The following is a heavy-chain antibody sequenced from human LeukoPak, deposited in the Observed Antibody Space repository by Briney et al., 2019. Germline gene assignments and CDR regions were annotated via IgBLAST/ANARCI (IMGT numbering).Heavy chain of an antibody. CDR1: GGTFSSYA. J-gene: IGHJ4*02. D-gene: IGHD5-18*01. V-gene: IGHV1-69*04. CDR2: IIPILGIA. CDR3: ARYSYGSYYFDY. Sequence: SVKVSYKASGGTFSSYAISWVRQAPGQGLEWMGRIIPILGIANYAQKFQGRVTITADKSTSTAYMELSSLRSEDTAVYYCARYSYGSYYFDYWGQGTLVTFSS.